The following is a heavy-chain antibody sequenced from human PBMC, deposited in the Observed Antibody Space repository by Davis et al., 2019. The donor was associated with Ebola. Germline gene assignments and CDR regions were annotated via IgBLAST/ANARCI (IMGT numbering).Heavy chain of an antibody. V-gene: IGHV5-51*01. Sequence: GESLKISCKGSGYSFTSYLIGWVRQLPGKGLEWMGSIYPGDSDTRYSPSFQGQVTISADKSTSTAYLQWSSLKASDTAMYYCARLDYRDHYYYYGMDVWGQGTTVTVSS. CDR1: GYSFTSYL. CDR3: ARLDYRDHYYYYGMDV. J-gene: IGHJ6*02. CDR2: IYPGDSDT. D-gene: IGHD4-11*01.